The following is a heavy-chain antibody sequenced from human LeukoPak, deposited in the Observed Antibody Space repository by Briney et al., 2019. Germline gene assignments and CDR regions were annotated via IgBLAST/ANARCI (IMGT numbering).Heavy chain of an antibody. J-gene: IGHJ4*02. CDR2: IQFDGSNK. CDR1: GFTFSSYG. V-gene: IGHV3-30*02. D-gene: IGHD2-15*01. Sequence: GGSLRLSCAASGFTFSSYGMHWVRQAPGKGLEWVAFIQFDGSNKYYADSVKGRFTISRDNSKNTLSLQMNSLRTEDTAVYYCAKDILVVVVANYFDYWGQGTLVTVSS. CDR3: AKDILVVVVANYFDY.